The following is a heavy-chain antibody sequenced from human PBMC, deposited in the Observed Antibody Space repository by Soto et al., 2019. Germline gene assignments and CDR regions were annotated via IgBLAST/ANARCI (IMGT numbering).Heavy chain of an antibody. Sequence: PSQTLSLTCAISRDSVSSNIVTWDWIRQSPSRGLEWLGRTYYRSQWFNDYAVSVKSRMTINADTSKNQFSLQLNYVTPEDTAVYYCARLIGTSWFVGWGQGTPVTVSS. J-gene: IGHJ4*02. CDR1: RDSVSSNIVT. D-gene: IGHD6-13*01. V-gene: IGHV6-1*01. CDR3: ARLIGTSWFVG. CDR2: TYYRSQWFN.